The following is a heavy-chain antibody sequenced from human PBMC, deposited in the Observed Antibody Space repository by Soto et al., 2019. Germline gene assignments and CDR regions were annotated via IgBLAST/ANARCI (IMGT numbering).Heavy chain of an antibody. D-gene: IGHD2-2*02. J-gene: IGHJ6*02. CDR1: GFTSSSYG. CDR2: IWYDGSNK. V-gene: IGHV3-33*01. CDR3: AREYCSSTSCYTRYYYYGMDV. Sequence: GGSLRLSCAGSGFTSSSYGMHWVRQAPGKGLEWVAVIWYDGSNKYYADSVKGRFTISRDNSKNTLYLQMNSLRDEDTAVYYCAREYCSSTSCYTRYYYYGMDVWGQGTTVTVSS.